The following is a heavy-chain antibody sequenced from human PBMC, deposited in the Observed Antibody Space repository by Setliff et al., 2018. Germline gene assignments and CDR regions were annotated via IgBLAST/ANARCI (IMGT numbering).Heavy chain of an antibody. D-gene: IGHD2-15*01. V-gene: IGHV3-30*02. CDR3: VCFSWRGCSGDTCYSGDDSFDM. Sequence: PGESLKISCAASGLTFSTYGMHWVRQAPGKGLEWVAFIWYDGSNKYYVDSVKGRFTVSRDNSKDTLYLQMNSLRVEDSAVYYCVCFSWRGCSGDTCYSGDDSFDMWGQGTVVTVSS. CDR2: IWYDGSNK. CDR1: GLTFSTYG. J-gene: IGHJ3*02.